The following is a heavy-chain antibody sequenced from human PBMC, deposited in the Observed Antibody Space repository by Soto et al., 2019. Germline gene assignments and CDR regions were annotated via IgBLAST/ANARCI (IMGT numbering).Heavy chain of an antibody. V-gene: IGHV1-69*13. CDR2: IIPIFGTA. CDR3: ASFLWLSITSNSLRGTKYYYYYGMDV. CDR1: GGTFSSYA. J-gene: IGHJ6*02. Sequence: ASVKVSCKASGGTFSSYAISWVRQAPGQGLEWMGGIIPIFGTANYAQKFQGRVTITADESTSTAYMELSSLRSEDTAVYYCASFLWLSITSNSLRGTKYYYYYGMDVWGQGTTVTVSS. D-gene: IGHD3-22*01.